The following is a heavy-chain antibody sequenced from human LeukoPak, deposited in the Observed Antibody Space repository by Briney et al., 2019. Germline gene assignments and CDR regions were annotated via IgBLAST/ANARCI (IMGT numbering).Heavy chain of an antibody. CDR3: ARHCSSTSCYPLGWGYYYMDV. CDR2: IYYSGST. Sequence: SETLSLTCTVSGGPISSYYWSWIRQPPGKGLEWIGYIYYSGSTNYNPSLKSRVTISVDTSKNQFSLKLSSVTVADTAVYYCARHCSSTSCYPLGWGYYYMDVWGKGTMVTVSS. D-gene: IGHD2-2*01. J-gene: IGHJ6*03. V-gene: IGHV4-59*08. CDR1: GGPISSYY.